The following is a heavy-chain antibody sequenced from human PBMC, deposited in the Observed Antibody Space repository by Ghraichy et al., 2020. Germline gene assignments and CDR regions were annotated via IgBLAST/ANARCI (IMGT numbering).Heavy chain of an antibody. J-gene: IGHJ4*02. CDR3: ARDQGDGYCSTDTCYGVDY. D-gene: IGHD2-2*01. CDR1: GFSFSSYE. V-gene: IGHV3-48*03. Sequence: GSLRLSCVASGFSFSSYEMNWVRQAPGKGLEWVAYISGSSGTRFYADSVKGRFTISRDNAKSSLYLQMNSLTLEDTAIYYCARDQGDGYCSTDTCYGVDYLGLGTLVTVSS. CDR2: ISGSSGTR.